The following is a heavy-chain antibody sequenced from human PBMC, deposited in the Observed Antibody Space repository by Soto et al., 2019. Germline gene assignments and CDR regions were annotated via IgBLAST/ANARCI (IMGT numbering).Heavy chain of an antibody. Sequence: SETLSLTCTVSGVSITRGGYYWTWVRQLPGRGLEWIGYTYYTGNTNYNPSLKSRLAISVDTSKNQFSLRLSSVTAADTALYYCVRDTTRIRGMDVWGPGTTVTVSS. J-gene: IGHJ6*02. V-gene: IGHV4-31*03. CDR1: GVSITRGGYY. D-gene: IGHD1-26*01. CDR2: TYYTGNT. CDR3: VRDTTRIRGMDV.